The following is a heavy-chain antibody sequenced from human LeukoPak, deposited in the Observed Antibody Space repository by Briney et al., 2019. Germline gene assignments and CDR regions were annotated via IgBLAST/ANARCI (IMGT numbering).Heavy chain of an antibody. CDR1: GYTFTGYY. CDR3: TRDQWNYDTSGYYATFDY. J-gene: IGHJ4*02. V-gene: IGHV1-2*02. Sequence: ASVKVSCKASGYTFTGYYMHWVRQAPGQGLEWMGWINPNSGGTKYAQKFQGRVTMTRDTSISTAYMELSRLRSDDTAVYYCTRDQWNYDTSGYYATFDYWGQGSLVTVSS. CDR2: INPNSGGT. D-gene: IGHD3-22*01.